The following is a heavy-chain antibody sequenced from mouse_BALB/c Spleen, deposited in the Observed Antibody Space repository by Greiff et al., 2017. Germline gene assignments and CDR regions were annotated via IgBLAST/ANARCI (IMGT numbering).Heavy chain of an antibody. Sequence: EVQVVESGGGLVQPGGSLKLSCAASGFTFSSYGMSWVRQTPDKRLELVATINSNGGSTYYPDSVKGRFTISRDNAKNTLYLQMSSLKSEDTAMYYCAVRRYAMDYWGQGTSVTVSS. D-gene: IGHD2-14*01. J-gene: IGHJ4*01. CDR2: INSNGGST. V-gene: IGHV5-6-3*01. CDR3: AVRRYAMDY. CDR1: GFTFSSYG.